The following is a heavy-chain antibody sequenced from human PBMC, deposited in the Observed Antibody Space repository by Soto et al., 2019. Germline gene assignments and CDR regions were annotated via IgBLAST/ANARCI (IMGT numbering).Heavy chain of an antibody. CDR1: GFTFSSYA. Sequence: EVQLLESGGGLVQPGGSLRLSCAASGFTFSSYAMSWVRQAPGKGLEWVSAISGSGGSTYYADSVKGRFTISRDNSKNPLYLQMNSLRAEDTAVYYCAKHDCSGGSCYSGWADYYFDYWGQGTLVTVSS. CDR3: AKHDCSGGSCYSGWADYYFDY. V-gene: IGHV3-23*01. CDR2: ISGSGGST. J-gene: IGHJ4*02. D-gene: IGHD2-15*01.